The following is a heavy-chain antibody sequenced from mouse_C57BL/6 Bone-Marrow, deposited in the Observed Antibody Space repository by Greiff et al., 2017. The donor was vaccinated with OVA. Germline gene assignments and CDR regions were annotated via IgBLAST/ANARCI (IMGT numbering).Heavy chain of an antibody. CDR2: INPSNGGT. J-gene: IGHJ1*03. V-gene: IGHV1-53*01. D-gene: IGHD1-1*01. CDR3: ARDGSSYWYFDV. Sequence: VQLQQPGPELVKPGASVKLSCKASGYTFTSYWMHWVKQRPGQGLEWIGNINPSNGGTNYNEKFKSKATLTVDKSSSTAYMQLSSLTSEDSAVYYCARDGSSYWYFDVWGTGTTVTVSS. CDR1: GYTFTSYW.